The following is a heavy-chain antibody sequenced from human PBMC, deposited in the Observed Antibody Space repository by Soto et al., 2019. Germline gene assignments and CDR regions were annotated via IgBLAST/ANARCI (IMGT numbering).Heavy chain of an antibody. V-gene: IGHV1-2*02. Sequence: QVQLVQSGAEVKKSGASVKVSCKASGYSFTAYYIHWVRQAPGQGFEWMGEISPNSGGTKFAQKFQGRVTMTRDTSITTVSMDLSKLSPDATAVYYCGKGRSGDVGIVYWGQGTLVTVYS. CDR1: GYSFTAYY. D-gene: IGHD1-26*01. CDR2: ISPNSGGT. CDR3: GKGRSGDVGIVY. J-gene: IGHJ4*02.